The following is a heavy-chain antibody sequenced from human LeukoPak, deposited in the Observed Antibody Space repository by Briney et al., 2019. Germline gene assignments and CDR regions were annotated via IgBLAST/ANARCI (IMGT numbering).Heavy chain of an antibody. CDR1: GYTFTGYY. CDR2: INPNSGGT. Sequence: ASVTVSCKASGYTFTGYYMHWVRQAPGQGPEWMGWINPNSGGTNYAQKFQGRVTMTRDTSISTAYMELSRLRSDDTAVYYCARMAAAGPYNWFDPWGQGTLVTVSS. J-gene: IGHJ5*02. CDR3: ARMAAAGPYNWFDP. D-gene: IGHD6-13*01. V-gene: IGHV1-2*02.